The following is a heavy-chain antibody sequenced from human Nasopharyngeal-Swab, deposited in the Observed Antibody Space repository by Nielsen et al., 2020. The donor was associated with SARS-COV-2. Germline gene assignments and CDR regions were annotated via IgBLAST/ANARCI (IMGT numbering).Heavy chain of an antibody. D-gene: IGHD4-17*01. V-gene: IGHV1-2*02. Sequence: GGSLRLSCKASGYTLTGYYMHWVRQAPGQGLEWMGWINPHSRGTKYAQKFQGRVTMTSDTSINTAYMELRRLRSDDTAVYYCARDDYGDYGYFGHWGQGTLVTVSS. J-gene: IGHJ4*02. CDR1: GYTLTGYY. CDR3: ARDDYGDYGYFGH. CDR2: INPHSRGT.